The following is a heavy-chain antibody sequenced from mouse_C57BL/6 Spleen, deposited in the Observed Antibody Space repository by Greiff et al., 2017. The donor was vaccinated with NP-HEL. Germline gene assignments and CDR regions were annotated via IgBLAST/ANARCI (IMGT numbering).Heavy chain of an antibody. CDR3: ARGITTDYYAMDY. CDR1: GYTFTSYW. CDR2: IHPNSGST. Sequence: VQLQQPGAELVKPGASVKLSCKASGYTFTSYWMHWVKQRPGQGLEWIGMIHPNSGSTNYNEKFKSKATLTVDKSSSTAYMQLSSLTSEDSAVYYCARGITTDYYAMDYWGQGTSVTVSS. D-gene: IGHD2-4*01. J-gene: IGHJ4*01. V-gene: IGHV1-64*01.